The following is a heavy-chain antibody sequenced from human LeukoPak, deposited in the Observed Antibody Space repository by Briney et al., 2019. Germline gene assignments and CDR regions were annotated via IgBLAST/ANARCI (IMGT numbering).Heavy chain of an antibody. V-gene: IGHV3-21*01. CDR2: ISSGSSYI. J-gene: IGHJ3*02. Sequence: GGSLRLSCAASGFTFSSYSMNWVRQAPGKGLEWVSSISSGSSYIYYADSVKGRFTISRDNAKNSLYLQMNSLRAEDTAVYYCAFNVDTASPDAFDIWGQGTMVTVSS. CDR3: AFNVDTASPDAFDI. D-gene: IGHD5-18*01. CDR1: GFTFSSYS.